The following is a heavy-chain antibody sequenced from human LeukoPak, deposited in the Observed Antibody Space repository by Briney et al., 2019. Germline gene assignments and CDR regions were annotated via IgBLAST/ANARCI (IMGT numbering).Heavy chain of an antibody. J-gene: IGHJ1*01. CDR2: IDPSDSYT. CDR1: GHSFTSYW. Sequence: GESLKISCKGSGHSFTSYWISWVRQMPGKGLEWMGRIDPSDSYTNYSPSFQGHVTISADKSISTAYLQWNSLKASDTAMYYCAGAGIAVAGNAEYFQHWGQGTLVTVSS. V-gene: IGHV5-10-1*01. D-gene: IGHD6-19*01. CDR3: AGAGIAVAGNAEYFQH.